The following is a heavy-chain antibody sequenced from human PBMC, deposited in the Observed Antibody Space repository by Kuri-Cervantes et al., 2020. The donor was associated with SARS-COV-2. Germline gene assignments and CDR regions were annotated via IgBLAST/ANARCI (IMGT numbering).Heavy chain of an antibody. CDR1: GYTFTSYA. V-gene: IGHV1-3*01. D-gene: IGHD3-3*01. J-gene: IGHJ6*02. CDR3: ARGGDFWYFYYGMDV. Sequence: ASVKVSCKASGYTFTSYAMHWVRQAPGQRLEWMGWINAGNGNTKYSQKFQGGVTITRDTSASTAYMELSSLRSEDTAVYYCARGGDFWYFYYGMDVWGQGTTVTVSS. CDR2: INAGNGNT.